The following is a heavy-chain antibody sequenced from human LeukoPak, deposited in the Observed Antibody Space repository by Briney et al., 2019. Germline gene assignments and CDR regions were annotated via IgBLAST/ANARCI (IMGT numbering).Heavy chain of an antibody. CDR2: ISAYNGNT. Sequence: ASVKVSCKASGYTFTSYGINWVRQAPGQGLEWMGWISAYNGNTNYAQKLQGRVTMTTDTSTSTAYMELRSLRSDDTAVYYCARDALYYDLPGAFDIWGQGTMVTVSS. V-gene: IGHV1-18*01. D-gene: IGHD3-3*01. CDR1: GYTFTSYG. J-gene: IGHJ3*02. CDR3: ARDALYYDLPGAFDI.